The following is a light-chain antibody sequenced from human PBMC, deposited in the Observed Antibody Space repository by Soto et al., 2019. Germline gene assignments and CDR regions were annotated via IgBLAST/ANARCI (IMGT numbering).Light chain of an antibody. Sequence: EIVLTQSPGTLSLSPGERATLSCRASQSVTSTYLAWYRQKPGQAPRLLIYGASNRATGIPDRLSGSGSGTDFTLTISRLEPEDFAVYYCQQYGSSGTFGQGTKVDIK. J-gene: IGKJ1*01. CDR3: QQYGSSGT. V-gene: IGKV3-20*01. CDR1: QSVTSTY. CDR2: GAS.